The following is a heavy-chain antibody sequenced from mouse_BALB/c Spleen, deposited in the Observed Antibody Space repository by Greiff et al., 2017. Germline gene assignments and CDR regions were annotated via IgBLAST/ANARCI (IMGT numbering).Heavy chain of an antibody. Sequence: DVKLVESGGGLVQPGGSMKLSCVASGFTFSSYWMSWVRQSPEKGLEWVAEIRLKSDNYATHYAESVKGKFTISRDDSKSRLYLQMNSLRAEDTGIYYCTARATWFAYWGQGTLVTVSA. D-gene: IGHD3-1*01. CDR2: IRLKSDNYAT. CDR1: GFTFSSYW. CDR3: TARATWFAY. V-gene: IGHV6-3*01. J-gene: IGHJ3*01.